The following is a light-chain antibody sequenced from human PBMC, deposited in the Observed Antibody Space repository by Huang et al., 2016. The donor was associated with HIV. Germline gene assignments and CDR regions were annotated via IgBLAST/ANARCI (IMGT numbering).Light chain of an antibody. V-gene: IGKV1-9*01. J-gene: IGKJ4*01. CDR2: AAS. CDR3: QQFSSYSPLT. Sequence: IQLTQSPSSLSASVGDRVTITCRASQGISSSLVWYQQKPVKAPKPLIYAASTLQSGVTSRFSGSGSGTNFTLTISSLQPEDSATYYCQQFSSYSPLTFGGGTKVEIK. CDR1: QGISSS.